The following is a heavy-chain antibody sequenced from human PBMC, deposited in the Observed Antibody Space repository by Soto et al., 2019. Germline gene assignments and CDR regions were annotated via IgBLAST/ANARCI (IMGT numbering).Heavy chain of an antibody. Sequence: PGGSLRLSCAASGFTFSRFALHWVRQAPGKGLEWVALVSYDGNNKFYADSVKGRFTISRDNSKKTLHLQMNGLRPEDTAVYYCATPTSSPYLAYWGQGTLVTSPQ. CDR1: GFTFSRFA. J-gene: IGHJ4*02. CDR3: ATPTSSPYLAY. D-gene: IGHD2-2*01. CDR2: VSYDGNNK. V-gene: IGHV3-30-3*01.